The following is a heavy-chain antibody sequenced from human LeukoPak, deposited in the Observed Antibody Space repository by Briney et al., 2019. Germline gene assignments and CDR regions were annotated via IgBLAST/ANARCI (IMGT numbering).Heavy chain of an antibody. CDR3: ATTLIHGKYSSDDAFDI. D-gene: IGHD1-26*01. V-gene: IGHV1-69*13. Sequence: SVKVSCKASGGSLSNSAISWVRQAPGQGLEWMGGIIPSFGTPDYAQKFQGRVTITADESTSTVYLDLSSLRSDDAAVYFCATTLIHGKYSSDDAFDIWGQGTVVSVSS. CDR2: IIPSFGTP. J-gene: IGHJ3*02. CDR1: GGSLSNSA.